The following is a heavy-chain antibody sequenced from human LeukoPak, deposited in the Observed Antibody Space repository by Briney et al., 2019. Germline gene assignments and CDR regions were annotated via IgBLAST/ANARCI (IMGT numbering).Heavy chain of an antibody. CDR3: ARQDVVVVAATPPGGSYYYYYMDV. D-gene: IGHD2-15*01. Sequence: ASVKVSCKASGYTFTSYDINWVRQTTGQGLEWMGWMNPNSGNTGYAQKFQGRVTMTRDTSISTAYMELSRLRSDDTAVYYCARQDVVVVAATPPGGSYYYYYMDVWGKGTTVTVSS. V-gene: IGHV1-8*01. J-gene: IGHJ6*03. CDR2: MNPNSGNT. CDR1: GYTFTSYD.